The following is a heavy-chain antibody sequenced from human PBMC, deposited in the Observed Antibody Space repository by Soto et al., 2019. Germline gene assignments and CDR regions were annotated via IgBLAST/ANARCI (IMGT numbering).Heavy chain of an antibody. Sequence: PSETLSLTCTVSGGSISSYYWSWIRQPPGKGLEWIGYIYYSGSTNYNPSLKSRVTISVDTSKNQFSLKLSSVTAADTAVYYCARIYGSGSYAIRWPEYYYYYYMDVWGKGTTVTVS. CDR1: GGSISSYY. J-gene: IGHJ6*03. CDR3: ARIYGSGSYAIRWPEYYYYYYMDV. D-gene: IGHD3-10*01. V-gene: IGHV4-59*01. CDR2: IYYSGST.